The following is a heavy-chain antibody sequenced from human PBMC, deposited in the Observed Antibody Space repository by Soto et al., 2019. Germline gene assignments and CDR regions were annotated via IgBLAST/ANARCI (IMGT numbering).Heavy chain of an antibody. D-gene: IGHD1-26*01. Sequence: EVQLVESGGGLVQPGGSLRLSCAASGFTFSSYWMHWVRQVPGKGLMWVSHITSDGRRTTYADSVKGRITISRDNAKNTLYLQMNSLRAEDTAVYYGGRDDFGLGIDYWGLGTLVTVSS. J-gene: IGHJ4*02. V-gene: IGHV3-74*01. CDR2: ITSDGRRT. CDR1: GFTFSSYW. CDR3: GRDDFGLGIDY.